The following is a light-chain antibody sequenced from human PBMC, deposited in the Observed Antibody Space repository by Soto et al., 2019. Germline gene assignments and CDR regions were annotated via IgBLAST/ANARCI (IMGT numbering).Light chain of an antibody. CDR2: ATS. Sequence: DLQLTQSPSSLSASVGDRVTITCRASQAISSYLAWYQQKPGKVPELLIYATSTLQSGAPSRFSGTGSGTDFTLTISSLQPEDVATYYCHKYNHAPTFRGGTKVEIK. J-gene: IGKJ4*01. CDR1: QAISSY. V-gene: IGKV1-27*01. CDR3: HKYNHAPT.